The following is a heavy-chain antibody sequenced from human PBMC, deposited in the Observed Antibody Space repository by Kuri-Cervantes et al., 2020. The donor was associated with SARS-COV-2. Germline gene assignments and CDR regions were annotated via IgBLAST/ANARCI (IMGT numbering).Heavy chain of an antibody. CDR1: GFTFDDYG. CDR3: ARDPYSSSWYRYYYGMDV. CDR2: INWNGVRT. D-gene: IGHD6-13*01. V-gene: IGHV3-20*04. Sequence: GESLKISCAASGFTFDDYGMSWVRQAPGKGLEWVSGINWNGVRTGYTDSVKGRFTISRDNAKNSLYLQMNSLRAEDTAVYYCARDPYSSSWYRYYYGMDVWGQGTTVTVSS. J-gene: IGHJ6*02.